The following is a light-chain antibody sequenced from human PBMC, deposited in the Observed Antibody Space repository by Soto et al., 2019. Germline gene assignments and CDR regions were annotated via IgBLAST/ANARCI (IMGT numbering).Light chain of an antibody. Sequence: SYELTRPPSVSVAPGKTARITCGGNNIGSKSVHWYQQKPGQAPVLVIYYDSDRPSGIPERFSGSNSGNTATLTISRVEAGDEANYYCQVWDSSSDVVFGRGTKLTVL. CDR2: YDS. CDR1: NIGSKS. CDR3: QVWDSSSDVV. V-gene: IGLV3-21*04. J-gene: IGLJ2*01.